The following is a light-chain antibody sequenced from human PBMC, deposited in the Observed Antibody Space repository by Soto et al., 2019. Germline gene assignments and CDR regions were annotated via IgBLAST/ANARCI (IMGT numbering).Light chain of an antibody. CDR1: QSVSSN. J-gene: IGKJ2*01. V-gene: IGKV3-15*01. CDR2: GAS. Sequence: EIVMTQSPATLSVSPGERATLSCTASQSVSSNLAWYQQKPGQAPRLLIYGASTRATGIPARFSGSGSGTEFTLTISSLQSEDFAVYDCQQYNNWPPYTFGPGTKLEIK. CDR3: QQYNNWPPYT.